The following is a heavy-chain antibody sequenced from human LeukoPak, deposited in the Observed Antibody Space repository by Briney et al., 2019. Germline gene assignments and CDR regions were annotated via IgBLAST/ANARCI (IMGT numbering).Heavy chain of an antibody. CDR3: ARENNIVVVPAARGAYAFDI. Sequence: KFQGRVTITADESTSTAYMELSSLRSEDTAVYYCARENNIVVVPAARGAYAFDIWGQGTMVTVSS. V-gene: IGHV1-69*01. J-gene: IGHJ3*02. D-gene: IGHD2-2*01.